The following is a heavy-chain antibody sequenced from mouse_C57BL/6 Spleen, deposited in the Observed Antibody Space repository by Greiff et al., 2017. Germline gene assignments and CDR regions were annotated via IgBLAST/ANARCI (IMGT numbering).Heavy chain of an antibody. CDR1: GYSFTGYY. D-gene: IGHD1-1*01. CDR3: ARDYYGRGWFAY. CDR2: INPSTGGT. V-gene: IGHV1-42*01. J-gene: IGHJ3*01. Sequence: VQLQQSGPELVKPGASVKISCKASGYSFTGYYMNWVKQSPEKSLEWIGEINPSTGGTTYNQKFKAKATLTVDKSSSTAYMQLKSLTSEDSAVYYCARDYYGRGWFAYWGQGTLVTVSA.